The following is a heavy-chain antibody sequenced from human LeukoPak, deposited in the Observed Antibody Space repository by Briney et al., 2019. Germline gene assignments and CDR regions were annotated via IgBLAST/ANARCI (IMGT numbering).Heavy chain of an antibody. V-gene: IGHV3-48*03. CDR1: GFTFSSYE. J-gene: IGHJ4*02. CDR3: ARQRDRLLWFGELLTPGSFDY. D-gene: IGHD3-10*01. Sequence: GGSLRLSCAASGFTFSSYEMNWVRQAPGKGLEWVSYISSSGSTIYYADSVKGRFTISRDNSKNTLYLQMNSLRAEDTAVYYCARQRDRLLWFGELLTPGSFDYWGQGTLVTVSS. CDR2: ISSSGSTI.